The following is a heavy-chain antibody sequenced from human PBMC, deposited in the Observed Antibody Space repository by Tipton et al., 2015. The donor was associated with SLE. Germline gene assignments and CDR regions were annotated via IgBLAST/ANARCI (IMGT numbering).Heavy chain of an antibody. D-gene: IGHD5-18*01. Sequence: TLSLTCTVSGGSISSYYWSWIRQPPGKGLEWIGYIYTSGSTNYNPSLKSRVTISVDTSKNQFSLKLSSVTTADTAVYYCARLQRGNSYLTGAFDIWGQGTMVTVSS. CDR2: IYTSGST. V-gene: IGHV4-4*09. CDR3: ARLQRGNSYLTGAFDI. J-gene: IGHJ3*02. CDR1: GGSISSYY.